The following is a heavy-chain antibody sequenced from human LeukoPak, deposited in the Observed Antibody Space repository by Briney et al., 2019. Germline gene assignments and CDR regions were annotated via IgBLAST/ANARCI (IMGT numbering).Heavy chain of an antibody. CDR1: GYTFTSYD. CDR3: ARARSGPFLPGIAVAGLDY. J-gene: IGHJ4*02. D-gene: IGHD6-19*01. Sequence: ASVKVSCKASGYTFTSYDINWVRQATGQGLEWMGWMNPNSGNTGYAQKFQGRVTMIRNTSISTANMELSSLRSEDTAVYYCARARSGPFLPGIAVAGLDYWGQGTLVTVSS. CDR2: MNPNSGNT. V-gene: IGHV1-8*01.